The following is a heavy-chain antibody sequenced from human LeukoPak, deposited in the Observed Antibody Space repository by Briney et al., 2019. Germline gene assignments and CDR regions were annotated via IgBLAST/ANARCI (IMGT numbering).Heavy chain of an antibody. CDR1: GGTFSSYA. J-gene: IGHJ4*02. Sequence: GASVKVSCKASGGTFSSYAISWVRQAPGQGLEWMGGIIPIFGTANYAQKFQGRVTITTDTSTSTAYMELRSLRSDDTAVYYCARFRLGSGSWWYFDYWGQGTLVTVSS. CDR3: ARFRLGSGSWWYFDY. D-gene: IGHD3-10*01. CDR2: IIPIFGTA. V-gene: IGHV1-69*05.